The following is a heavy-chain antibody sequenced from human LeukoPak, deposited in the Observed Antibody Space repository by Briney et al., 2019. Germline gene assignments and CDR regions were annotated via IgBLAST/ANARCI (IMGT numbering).Heavy chain of an antibody. J-gene: IGHJ3*02. CDR2: FYNSGNT. V-gene: IGHV4-59*12. Sequence: SETLSLTCTVSGGSISSYYWSWVRQPPGKGLEWIGDFYNSGNTNCNPSLKSRVTMSVDTSKNHFSLRLSSMTAADTAVYYCARVPSVIDAFDIWGQGTMVTVSS. CDR1: GGSISSYY. D-gene: IGHD2-21*01. CDR3: ARVPSVIDAFDI.